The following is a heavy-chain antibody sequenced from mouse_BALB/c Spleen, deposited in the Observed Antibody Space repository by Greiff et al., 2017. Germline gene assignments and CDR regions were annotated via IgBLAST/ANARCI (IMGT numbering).Heavy chain of an antibody. CDR1: GFSLTSYG. CDR3: ARETQFDY. J-gene: IGHJ3*01. Sequence: VQLQQSGPGLVAPSQSLSISCTASGFSLTSYGVHWVRQPPGKGLEWLGGICAGGSTNYNSALMSRLSISKDNTKSQVFLQMNSLQADDTDMYYRARETQFDYWGQGTMVTVAA. V-gene: IGHV2-9*02. CDR2: ICAGGST.